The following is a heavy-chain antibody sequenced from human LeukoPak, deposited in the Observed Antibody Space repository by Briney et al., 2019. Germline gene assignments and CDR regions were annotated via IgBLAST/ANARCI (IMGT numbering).Heavy chain of an antibody. CDR2: IYNTESA. V-gene: IGHV4-59*01. Sequence: SETLSLTCSVSGGAISDYYWSWIRQPPGKGLEWIAYIYNTESATYNPSLKSRVTISVDKSNNQVSLTLSSVTAADTAVYYCARRGGIPPGSFDIWGQGTMVTVSS. D-gene: IGHD1-14*01. CDR3: ARRGGIPPGSFDI. J-gene: IGHJ3*02. CDR1: GGAISDYY.